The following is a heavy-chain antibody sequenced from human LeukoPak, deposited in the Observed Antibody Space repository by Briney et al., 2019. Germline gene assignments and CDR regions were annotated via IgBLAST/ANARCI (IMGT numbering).Heavy chain of an antibody. CDR3: ARPGYGSGSYYNSYYYYMDV. CDR2: MNPNSGNT. D-gene: IGHD3-10*01. V-gene: IGHV1-8*01. Sequence: ASVKVSCKASGYTFTSYDINWVRQATGQGREGMGWMNPNSGNTGYAQKFQGRVTMTSNTSISTAYMELSSLRSEDTAVYYCARPGYGSGSYYNSYYYYMDVWGKGTTVTISS. J-gene: IGHJ6*03. CDR1: GYTFTSYD.